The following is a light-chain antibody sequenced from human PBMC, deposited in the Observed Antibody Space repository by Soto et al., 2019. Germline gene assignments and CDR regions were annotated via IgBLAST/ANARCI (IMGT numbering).Light chain of an antibody. CDR1: QGISNY. CDR2: AAS. J-gene: IGKJ4*01. V-gene: IGKV1-27*01. Sequence: DIQMTQSPSSLSASVGDRVTITCRASQGISNYLAWYQQIPGKVPKLLISAASTLQSGVPSRFSGSGSGTDFTLTIRSLQPEDVANYYCQKYTNVPAFGGGTQVEIK. CDR3: QKYTNVPA.